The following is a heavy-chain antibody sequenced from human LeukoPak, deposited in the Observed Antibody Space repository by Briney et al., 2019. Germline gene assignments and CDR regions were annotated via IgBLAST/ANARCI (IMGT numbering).Heavy chain of an antibody. J-gene: IGHJ4*02. CDR1: GGSISSSSCY. V-gene: IGHV4-39*01. CDR3: ARYGIAARPTDY. Sequence: PSETPSLTCTVSGGSISSSSCYWGWIRQPPGKGLEWIGSIYYSGSTYYNPSLKSRVTISVDTSKNQFSLKLSSVTAADTAVYYCARYGIAARPTDYWGQGTLVTVSS. D-gene: IGHD6-6*01. CDR2: IYYSGST.